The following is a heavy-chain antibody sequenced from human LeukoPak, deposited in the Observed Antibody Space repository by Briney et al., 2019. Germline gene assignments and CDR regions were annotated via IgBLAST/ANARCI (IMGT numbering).Heavy chain of an antibody. J-gene: IGHJ5*02. CDR3: ARRADWFDP. CDR2: AYYTGNT. V-gene: IGHV4-59*08. Sequence: GLEWVGNAYYTGNTNYNPSLKSRVTISIDTSKNEFSLKLSSVTAADTAVYYCARRADWFDPWGQGTLVTVSS.